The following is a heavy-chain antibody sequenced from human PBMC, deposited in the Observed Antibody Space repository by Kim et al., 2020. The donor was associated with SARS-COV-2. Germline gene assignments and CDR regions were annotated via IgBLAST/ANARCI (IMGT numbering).Heavy chain of an antibody. V-gene: IGHV4-4*07. Sequence: NPSLKGRVTMSVDTSKNQFSLKLGSVTAADTAVYYCARALESSRYYGMDVWGQGTTVTVSS. D-gene: IGHD2-2*01. J-gene: IGHJ6*02. CDR3: ARALESSRYYGMDV.